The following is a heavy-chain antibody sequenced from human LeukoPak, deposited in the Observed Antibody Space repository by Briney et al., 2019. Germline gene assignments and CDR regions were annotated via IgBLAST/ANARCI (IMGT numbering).Heavy chain of an antibody. CDR1: GGSISDYY. V-gene: IGHV4-59*01. CDR3: ARGVLGYCSSTSCFNYYMDV. CDR2: IYYSGTT. D-gene: IGHD2-2*01. Sequence: SETLSLTCTVSGGSISDYYWSWIRQSPGKGLEWIGYIYYSGTTNYNPSLKSRVTISVDTSKNQFSLKLSSVTAADTAVYYCARGVLGYCSSTSCFNYYMDVWGKGTTVTVSS. J-gene: IGHJ6*03.